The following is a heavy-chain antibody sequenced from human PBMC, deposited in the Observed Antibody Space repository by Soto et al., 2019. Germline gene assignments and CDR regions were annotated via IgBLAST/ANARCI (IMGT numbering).Heavy chain of an antibody. V-gene: IGHV2-5*02. CDR3: AHAYGGRSLY. CDR2: IYWDDSK. CDR1: GFSLLTDRVG. D-gene: IGHD1-26*01. J-gene: IGHJ4*02. Sequence: QITLKESGPTLVKPTQTLTLTCTFSGFSLLTDRVGVGWIRQPPGKALEWLAVIYWDDSKTYRPSLKSRLTIXXDTSKNQVALTMTDMDPVDTATYYCAHAYGGRSLYWGQGTLVTVSS.